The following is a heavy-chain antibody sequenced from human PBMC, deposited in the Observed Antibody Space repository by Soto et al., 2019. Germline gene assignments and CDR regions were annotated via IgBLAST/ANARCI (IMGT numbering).Heavy chain of an antibody. Sequence: EVQLVESGGGLVQPGGSLSLSCAASGFTFSSYWMHWVRQAPGKGLVLVSRINSDGSSTSYADSVKGRFTISRDHAKNTLYLRMHSLRAEDTAVYYCVRTSLVVAAATREDYWGQGTLVTVSS. CDR1: GFTFSSYW. V-gene: IGHV3-74*01. D-gene: IGHD2-15*01. CDR2: INSDGSST. CDR3: VRTSLVVAAATREDY. J-gene: IGHJ4*02.